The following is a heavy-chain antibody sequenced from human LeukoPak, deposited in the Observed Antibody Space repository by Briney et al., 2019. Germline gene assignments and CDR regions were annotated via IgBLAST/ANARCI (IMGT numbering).Heavy chain of an antibody. CDR3: ARIHSSSWYGESAYGMDV. D-gene: IGHD6-13*01. CDR2: ISSSSSTI. CDR1: GFTFSSYS. J-gene: IGHJ6*02. Sequence: GGSLRLSCAASGFTFSSYSMNWVRQAPGKGLEWVSYISSSSSTIYYADSVKGRFTISRDNAKNSLYLQMNSLRAEDTAVYYCARIHSSSWYGESAYGMDVWGQGTTVTVS. V-gene: IGHV3-48*01.